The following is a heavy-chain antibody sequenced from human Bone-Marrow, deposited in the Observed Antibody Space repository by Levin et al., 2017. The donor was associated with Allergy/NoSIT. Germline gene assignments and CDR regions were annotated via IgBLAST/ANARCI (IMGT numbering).Heavy chain of an antibody. CDR1: GVSFSSVW. Sequence: KPGGSLRLSCVVSGVSFSSVWMSWVRQAPGKGLEWVGRIKSKADAETIDYAPFVKGRFTISRDDSKNTLYLQVNSLETEDTAVYYCTTDRGYTYGFTGLFDQWGQGTLVTVSS. J-gene: IGHJ4*02. D-gene: IGHD2-8*01. V-gene: IGHV3-15*01. CDR2: IKSKADAETI. CDR3: TTDRGYTYGFTGLFDQ.